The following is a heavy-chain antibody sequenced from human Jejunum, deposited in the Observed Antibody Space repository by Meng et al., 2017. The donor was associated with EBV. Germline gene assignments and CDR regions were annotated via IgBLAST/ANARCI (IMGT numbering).Heavy chain of an antibody. J-gene: IGHJ4*02. D-gene: IGHD2-15*01. V-gene: IGHV1-69*01. CDR2: IIPPFATT. CDR3: ARAGADCSGDRCYSGFDY. Sequence: QVQLVQSGAEVKKPGSSVKVSCKAPGGTFSTYAINWVRQAPGQGLEWMGGIIPPFATTYYAEKLQGRVTISADSFTNTAYMELSSLTSEDTAVYYCARAGADCSGDRCYSGFDYWGQGTLVTVSS. CDR1: GGTFSTYA.